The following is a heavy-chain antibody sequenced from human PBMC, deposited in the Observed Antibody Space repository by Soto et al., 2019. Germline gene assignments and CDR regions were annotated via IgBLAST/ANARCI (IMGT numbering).Heavy chain of an antibody. V-gene: IGHV4-30-4*01. Sequence: PSETLSLTCTVSGGSISSGDYYWSWIRQPPGKGLEWIGYIYYSGSTYYNPSLKSRVTISVDTSKNQFSLKLSSVTAADTAVYYCARGGYCSGGSCYSHFDYWGQGTLVTVSS. D-gene: IGHD2-15*01. CDR2: IYYSGST. CDR3: ARGGYCSGGSCYSHFDY. J-gene: IGHJ4*02. CDR1: GGSISSGDYY.